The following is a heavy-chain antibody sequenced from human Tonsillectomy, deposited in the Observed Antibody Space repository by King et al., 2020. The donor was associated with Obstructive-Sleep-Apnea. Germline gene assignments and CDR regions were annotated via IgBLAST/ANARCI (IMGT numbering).Heavy chain of an antibody. Sequence: LQLQESGPGLVKPSETLSLTCTVSGGSISSSSYYWGWIRQPPGKGLEWIGSIYYSGSTYYNPSLKSRVTISVDTSKNQFSLRLSSVTAADTAVYYCARPSPPSGGSYPDFDYWGQGTLVTVSS. V-gene: IGHV4-39*07. J-gene: IGHJ4*02. CDR1: GGSISSSSYY. CDR2: IYYSGST. D-gene: IGHD2-15*01. CDR3: ARPSPPSGGSYPDFDY.